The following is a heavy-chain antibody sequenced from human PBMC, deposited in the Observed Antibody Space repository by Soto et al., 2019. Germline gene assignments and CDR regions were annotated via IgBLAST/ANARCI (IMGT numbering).Heavy chain of an antibody. D-gene: IGHD2-21*02. CDR3: AKDYCGGDCYSSYYYYYGMDV. J-gene: IGHJ6*02. CDR2: ISYDGSNK. Sequence: QVQLVESGGGVVQPGRSLRLSCAASGFTFSSYGMHWVRQAPGKGLEWVAVISYDGSNKYYADSVKGRFTISRDNSKNTLYLKMNSLRAEYTAVYYCAKDYCGGDCYSSYYYYYGMDVWGQGTTVTVSS. CDR1: GFTFSSYG. V-gene: IGHV3-30*18.